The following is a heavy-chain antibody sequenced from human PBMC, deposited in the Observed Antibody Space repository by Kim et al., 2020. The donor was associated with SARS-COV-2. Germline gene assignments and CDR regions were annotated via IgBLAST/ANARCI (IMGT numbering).Heavy chain of an antibody. CDR2: IIPILGIA. J-gene: IGHJ4*02. V-gene: IGHV1-69*04. D-gene: IGHD4-17*01. Sequence: SVKVSCKASGGTFSSYAISWVRQAPGQGLEWMGRIIPILGIANYAQKFQGRVTITADKSTSTAYMELSSLRSEDTAVYYCARVRMDYGDYDGLDYWGQGTLVTVSS. CDR1: GGTFSSYA. CDR3: ARVRMDYGDYDGLDY.